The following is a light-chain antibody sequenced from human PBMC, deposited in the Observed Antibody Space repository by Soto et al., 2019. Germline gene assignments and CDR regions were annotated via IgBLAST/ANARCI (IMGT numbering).Light chain of an antibody. CDR1: QSISNY. V-gene: IGKV1-39*01. Sequence: DIQMTQSPSSLSASVGDRVNISCRASQSISNYLNWYQQKPGKAPKLLIYGASRLQSGVPSRFSGSGSGTEFTLTISSLQPEDVATYSCQQSYSTPYTFGQGTKLEIK. J-gene: IGKJ2*01. CDR3: QQSYSTPYT. CDR2: GAS.